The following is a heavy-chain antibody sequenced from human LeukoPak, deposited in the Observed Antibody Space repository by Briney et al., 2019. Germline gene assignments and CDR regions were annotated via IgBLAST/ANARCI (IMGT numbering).Heavy chain of an antibody. CDR3: ARGSGSYSYLYFDY. J-gene: IGHJ4*02. CDR2: IKQDGSEK. V-gene: IGHV3-7*01. D-gene: IGHD1-26*01. Sequence: QTGGSLRLSCAASGFTFSSYAMSWVRQAPGKGLEWVANIKQDGSEKYYVDSVKGRFTISRDNAKNSLYLQMNSLRAEDTAVYYCARGSGSYSYLYFDYWGQGTLVTVSS. CDR1: GFTFSSYA.